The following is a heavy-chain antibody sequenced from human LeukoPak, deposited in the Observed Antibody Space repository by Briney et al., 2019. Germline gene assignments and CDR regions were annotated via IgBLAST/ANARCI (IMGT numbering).Heavy chain of an antibody. Sequence: ASVKVSCKASGYTFTSYDINWVRQATGQGLEWMGWMNPNSGNTGYAQKFQGRVTMTRNTSISTAYMELSSLRSEDMAVYYCASWFYDSSGYYFSGFDPWGQGTLVTVSS. D-gene: IGHD3-22*01. CDR3: ASWFYDSSGYYFSGFDP. CDR2: MNPNSGNT. J-gene: IGHJ5*02. CDR1: GYTFTSYD. V-gene: IGHV1-8*01.